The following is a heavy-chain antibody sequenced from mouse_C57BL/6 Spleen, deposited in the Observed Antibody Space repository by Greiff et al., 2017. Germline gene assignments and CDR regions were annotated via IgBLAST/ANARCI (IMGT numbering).Heavy chain of an antibody. D-gene: IGHD3-3*01. CDR1: GYTFTSYW. J-gene: IGHJ3*01. CDR3: ARALGGAWFAY. Sequence: VQLQQPGAELVRPGSSVKLSCKASGYTFTSYWMHWVKQRPIQGLEWIGNIDPSDSETHYNQKFKDKATLTVDKSSSTAYMQLSSLTSEDSAVYYCARALGGAWFAYWGQGTLVTVSA. CDR2: IDPSDSET. V-gene: IGHV1-52*01.